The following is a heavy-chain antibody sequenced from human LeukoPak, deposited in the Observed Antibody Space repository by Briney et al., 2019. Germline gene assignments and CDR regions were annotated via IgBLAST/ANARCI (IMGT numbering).Heavy chain of an antibody. CDR3: ASALGDGYNLGLDY. CDR1: GGSISSYY. Sequence: SETLSLTCTVSGGSISSYYWSWIRQPPGKGLEWIGYIYYSGSTNYNPSLKSRVTISVDTSKNQFSLKLSSVTAADTAVYYCASALGDGYNLGLDYWGQGTLVTVSS. V-gene: IGHV4-59*01. J-gene: IGHJ4*02. CDR2: IYYSGST. D-gene: IGHD5-24*01.